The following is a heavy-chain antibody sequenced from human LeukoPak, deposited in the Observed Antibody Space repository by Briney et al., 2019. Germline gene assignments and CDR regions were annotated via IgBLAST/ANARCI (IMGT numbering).Heavy chain of an antibody. CDR1: GGTFSSYA. CDR3: AREEGIAAAGTGYFQH. D-gene: IGHD6-13*01. Sequence: SVKVSCKASGGTFSSYAISWVRQAPGQGLEWMGEIIPIFGTANYAQKFEGRVTITADKSTSTAYMELSSLRSEDTAVYYCAREEGIAAAGTGYFQHWGQGTLVTVYS. V-gene: IGHV1-69*06. CDR2: IIPIFGTA. J-gene: IGHJ1*01.